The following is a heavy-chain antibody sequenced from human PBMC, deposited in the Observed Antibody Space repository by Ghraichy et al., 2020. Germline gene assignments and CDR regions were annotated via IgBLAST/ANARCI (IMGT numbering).Heavy chain of an antibody. CDR1: GFTVSSNY. D-gene: IGHD5-12*01. J-gene: IGHJ3*01. Sequence: GGSLRLSCAASGFTVSSNYMSWVRQAPGKGLEWVSVIYSGGSTYYADSVKGRFTISRDNSKNTLYLQMNSLRAEDTAVYYCARGEWLLTSAFWGQGTMVTVSS. V-gene: IGHV3-66*01. CDR3: ARGEWLLTSAF. CDR2: IYSGGST.